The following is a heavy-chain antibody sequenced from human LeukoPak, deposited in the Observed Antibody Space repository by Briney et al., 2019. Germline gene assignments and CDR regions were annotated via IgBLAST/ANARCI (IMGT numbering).Heavy chain of an antibody. V-gene: IGHV3-11*06. D-gene: IGHD5-18*01. J-gene: IGHJ4*02. CDR2: ISSSSSYT. Sequence: GGSLRLSCAASGFTFSNCYMSWICQPPGKGLEWVSYISSSSSYTNYAGSVKGRFTVSRDNAKNSLYLQMNSLRAEDTAVYYCARVRRDTAMVKDYWGQGTLVTVSS. CDR1: GFTFSNCY. CDR3: ARVRRDTAMVKDY.